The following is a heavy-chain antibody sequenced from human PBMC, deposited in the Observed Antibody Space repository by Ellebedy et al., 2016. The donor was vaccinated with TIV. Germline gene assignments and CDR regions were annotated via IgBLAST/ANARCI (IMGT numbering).Heavy chain of an antibody. CDR3: ARDIPRGYSYGGDY. V-gene: IGHV3-66*01. CDR2: IYSGGST. Sequence: PGGSLRLSCAASGFTVSSNYMSWVRQAPGKGLEWVSVIYSGGSTYYADSVKGRFTISRDNSKNTLYLQMNSLRAEDTAVYYCARDIPRGYSYGGDYWGQGTLVTVSS. D-gene: IGHD5-18*01. J-gene: IGHJ4*02. CDR1: GFTVSSNY.